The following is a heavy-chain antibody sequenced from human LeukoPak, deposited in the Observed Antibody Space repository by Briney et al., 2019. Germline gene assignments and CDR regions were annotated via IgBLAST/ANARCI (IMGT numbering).Heavy chain of an antibody. V-gene: IGHV4-4*02. CDR3: ASAEPRGIIWYPY. CDR1: GASISSNNW. Sequence: SGTLSLTCAVSGASISSNNWWWSWFRQPPGKGLEWIGEIYHSGSTNYNPSLKSRVTMSVDKSKNQFSLNLSSVTAADTAVYYCASAEPRGIIWYPYWGQGTLVTVSS. J-gene: IGHJ4*02. CDR2: IYHSGST. D-gene: IGHD6-13*01.